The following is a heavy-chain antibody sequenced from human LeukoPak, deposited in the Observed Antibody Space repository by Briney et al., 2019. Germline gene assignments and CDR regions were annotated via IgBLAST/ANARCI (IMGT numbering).Heavy chain of an antibody. Sequence: PGGSLRLSCAASGFTFSSYGMHWVRQAPGKGLEWVAFIRYDGSNKYYADSVKGRFTISRDNSKNTLYLQMNSLSAEDTAVYYCATPNAYSSSSGTLPLWYFDLWGRGTLVTVSS. CDR2: IRYDGSNK. CDR3: ATPNAYSSSSGTLPLWYFDL. D-gene: IGHD6-6*01. CDR1: GFTFSSYG. V-gene: IGHV3-30*02. J-gene: IGHJ2*01.